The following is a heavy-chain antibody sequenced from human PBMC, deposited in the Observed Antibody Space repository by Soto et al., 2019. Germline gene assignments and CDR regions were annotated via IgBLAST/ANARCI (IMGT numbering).Heavy chain of an antibody. CDR2: IIPMLGMS. CDR3: ATNYGSGSTHFDN. V-gene: IGHV1-69*02. D-gene: IGHD3-10*01. CDR1: GDTFNFYT. J-gene: IGHJ4*02. Sequence: QVQLVQSGAEVKTPGSSVKVSCTASGDTFNFYTLSWVRQAPGQGLEWMGRIIPMLGMSNYAQKFQGRVTMIADKSTRTVYMVLSGLRSEHTALYYCATNYGSGSTHFDNWGQGTLVTVSS.